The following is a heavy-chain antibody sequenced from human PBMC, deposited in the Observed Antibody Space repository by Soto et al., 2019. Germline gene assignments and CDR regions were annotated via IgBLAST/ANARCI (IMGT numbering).Heavy chain of an antibody. D-gene: IGHD5-12*01. Sequence: LQTLSLTCAISGDSVSSNTASWNWIRQSPSRGLEWLGRTYFRSKWYNDYAVSVKSRIIINPDTSNNQFSLQLNSVTPEDTAVNFCAKGDNLGPKTGYAFDPWGQGIMVTVSS. V-gene: IGHV6-1*01. CDR1: GDSVSSNTAS. J-gene: IGHJ5*02. CDR3: AKGDNLGPKTGYAFDP. CDR2: TYFRSKWYN.